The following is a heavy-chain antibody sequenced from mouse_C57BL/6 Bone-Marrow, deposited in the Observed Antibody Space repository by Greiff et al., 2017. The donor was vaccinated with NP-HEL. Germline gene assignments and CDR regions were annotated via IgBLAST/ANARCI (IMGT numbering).Heavy chain of an antibody. CDR3: ARATYYDYDGAMDY. CDR2: INPNNGGT. CDR1: GYTFTDYY. D-gene: IGHD2-4*01. Sequence: EVQLQQSGPELVKPGASVKISCKASGYTFTDYYVNWVKQSHGKSLEWIGDINPNNGGTSYNQKFKGKATLTVDKSSSTAYMELRSPTSEDSAVYYCARATYYDYDGAMDYWGQGTSVTVSS. J-gene: IGHJ4*01. V-gene: IGHV1-26*01.